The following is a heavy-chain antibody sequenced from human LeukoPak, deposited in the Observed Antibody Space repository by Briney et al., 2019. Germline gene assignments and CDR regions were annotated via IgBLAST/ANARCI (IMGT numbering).Heavy chain of an antibody. CDR2: IRYDGSNK. D-gene: IGHD6-13*01. V-gene: IGHV3-33*01. CDR1: GFTFSSYG. Sequence: GRSLRLSCAASGFTFSSYGMHWVRQAPGKGLEWVAVIRYDGSNKYYADSVKGRFTISRDNSKNTLYLQMNSLRAEDTAVYYCARDARIAAAGFDPWGQGTLVTVSS. J-gene: IGHJ5*02. CDR3: ARDARIAAAGFDP.